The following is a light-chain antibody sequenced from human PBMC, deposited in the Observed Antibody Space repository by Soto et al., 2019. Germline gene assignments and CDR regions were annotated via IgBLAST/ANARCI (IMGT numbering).Light chain of an antibody. CDR1: SCDVGAYNY. V-gene: IGLV2-14*03. Sequence: QSALTQPASVSGSPGQSIAISCTGASCDVGAYNYVSWYQQYPGKAPKLMIYDVSNRPSGVSDRFSGSKSGNTASLTISGLQAEDEADYYCSSYTTSFTYVFGTGTKAPS. CDR2: DVS. J-gene: IGLJ1*01. CDR3: SSYTTSFTYV.